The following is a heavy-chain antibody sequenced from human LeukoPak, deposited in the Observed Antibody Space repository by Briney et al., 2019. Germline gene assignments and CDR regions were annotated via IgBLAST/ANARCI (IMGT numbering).Heavy chain of an antibody. CDR3: ARIGYSSSSLDY. Sequence: GGSLRLSCAASGFTFSSYWMTWVRQAPGKGLEWVANIKQDGSVKYYVDSVKGRFTISRDNAENSVYLQMNSLRVEDTAVYYCARIGYSSSSLDYWGQGTLVTVSS. CDR2: IKQDGSVK. V-gene: IGHV3-7*01. J-gene: IGHJ4*02. D-gene: IGHD6-6*01. CDR1: GFTFSSYW.